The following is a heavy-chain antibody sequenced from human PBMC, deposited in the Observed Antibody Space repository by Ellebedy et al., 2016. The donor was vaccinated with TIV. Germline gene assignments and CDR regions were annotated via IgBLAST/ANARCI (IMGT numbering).Heavy chain of an antibody. J-gene: IGHJ5*02. V-gene: IGHV3-48*02. Sequence: GESLKISXAASGFTFSSYWMHWVRQAPGKGLEWVSYISSSSSTIYYADSVKGRFTISRDNAKNSLYLQMNSLRDEDTAVYYCARDRGKRGGWFDPWGQGTLVTVSS. CDR2: ISSSSSTI. CDR1: GFTFSSYW. D-gene: IGHD3-10*01. CDR3: ARDRGKRGGWFDP.